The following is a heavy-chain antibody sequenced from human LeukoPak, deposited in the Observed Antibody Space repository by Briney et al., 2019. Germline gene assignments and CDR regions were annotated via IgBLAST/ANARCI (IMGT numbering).Heavy chain of an antibody. CDR1: GFTVSSNY. Sequence: PGGSLRLSCAASGFTVSSNYMSWVRQAPGKGLEWVSVIYSGGSTYYADSVRGRFTISRDNSKNTLYLQTNSLRAEDTAVYYCAREYSSSWYMGYYYYMDVWGKGTTVTVSS. CDR3: AREYSSSWYMGYYYYMDV. D-gene: IGHD6-13*01. CDR2: IYSGGST. J-gene: IGHJ6*03. V-gene: IGHV3-66*01.